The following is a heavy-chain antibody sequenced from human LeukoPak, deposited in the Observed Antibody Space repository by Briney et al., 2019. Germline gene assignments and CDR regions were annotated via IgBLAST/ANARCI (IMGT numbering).Heavy chain of an antibody. V-gene: IGHV3-53*01. Sequence: PGGSLRLSCAVSGFIVSRNDMAWVRQAPGKGLQWVSVLYTDGKTFYEDSMNGRFTISRDNSKNTLNLQINNLRDDDTAVYYCARAVAGLYFDSWGQGILVTVSS. CDR3: ARAVAGLYFDS. D-gene: IGHD6-19*01. CDR1: GFIVSRND. CDR2: LYTDGKT. J-gene: IGHJ4*02.